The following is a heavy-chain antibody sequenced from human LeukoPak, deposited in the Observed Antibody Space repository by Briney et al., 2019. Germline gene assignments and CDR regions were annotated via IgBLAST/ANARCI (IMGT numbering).Heavy chain of an antibody. J-gene: IGHJ4*02. CDR2: INWNGGST. CDR3: ARGMGYSSGWYYFDY. CDR1: GFTFDDYG. V-gene: IGHV3-20*04. Sequence: PGGSLTLSCAASGFTFDDYGMSWVRQAPGKGLEWVSGINWNGGSTGYADSVKGRFTISRDNAKNSLYLQMNSLRAEDTALYYCARGMGYSSGWYYFDYWGQGTLVTVSS. D-gene: IGHD6-19*01.